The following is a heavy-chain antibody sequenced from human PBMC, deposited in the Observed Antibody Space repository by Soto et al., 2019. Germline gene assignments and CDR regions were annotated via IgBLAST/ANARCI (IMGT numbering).Heavy chain of an antibody. D-gene: IGHD5-12*01. Sequence: ASVKVSCKASGYTLTSYGISWVRQAPGQGLKWMGWISAYNGNTNYAQKLQGRVTMTTDTSTSTAYMELRSLRSDDTAVYYCARVSDYELTTTTHHYYCYMDVWGKATTVTVSS. CDR1: GYTLTSYG. CDR3: ARVSDYELTTTTHHYYCYMDV. CDR2: ISAYNGNT. J-gene: IGHJ6*03. V-gene: IGHV1-18*01.